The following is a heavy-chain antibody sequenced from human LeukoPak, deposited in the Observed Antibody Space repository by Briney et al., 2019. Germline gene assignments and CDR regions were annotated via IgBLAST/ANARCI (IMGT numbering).Heavy chain of an antibody. CDR1: EFTFSSYE. CDR3: AKGWSYYDSSGYSPLFDY. J-gene: IGHJ4*02. D-gene: IGHD3-22*01. V-gene: IGHV3-23*01. CDR2: ISGSGGST. Sequence: PGGSLRLSCAASEFTFSSYEMNWVRQAPGKGLEWVSAISGSGGSTYYADSVKGRFTISRDNSKNTLYLQMNSLRAEDTAVYYCAKGWSYYDSSGYSPLFDYWGQGTLVTVSS.